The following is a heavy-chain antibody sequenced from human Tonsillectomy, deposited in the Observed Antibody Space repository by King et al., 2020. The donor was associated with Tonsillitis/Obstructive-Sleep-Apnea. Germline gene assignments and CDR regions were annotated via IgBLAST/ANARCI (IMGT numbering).Heavy chain of an antibody. J-gene: IGHJ4*02. V-gene: IGHV3-30*04. CDR2: ISYDGGNK. CDR3: ASGTGIYYWGLDC. D-gene: IGHD1-26*01. Sequence: VQLVESGGGVVQPGRSLRLSCAASGFTFSAYPMHWVRQAPGKGLEWVAVISYDGGNKYYTDSVKGRFTISRDNSKNTLYLQMNSLRAEDTAVYYCASGTGIYYWGLDCWGQGTLVTVSS. CDR1: GFTFSAYP.